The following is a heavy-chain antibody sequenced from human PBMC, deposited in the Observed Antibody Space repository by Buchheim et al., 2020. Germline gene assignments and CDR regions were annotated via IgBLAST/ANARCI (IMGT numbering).Heavy chain of an antibody. CDR3: TTDLTGTWLARIGTGY. J-gene: IGHJ4*02. CDR2: IKSKTDGGTT. D-gene: IGHD5-12*01. V-gene: IGHV3-15*01. CDR1: GFTFSNAW. Sequence: EVQLVESGGGLVKPGGSLRLSCAASGFTFSNAWMSWVRQAPGKGLEWVGRIKSKTDGGTTDYAAPVKGRFTIQRTDSTNTLYLQMNSLKTEDTAVYYCTTDLTGTWLARIGTGYWGQGTL.